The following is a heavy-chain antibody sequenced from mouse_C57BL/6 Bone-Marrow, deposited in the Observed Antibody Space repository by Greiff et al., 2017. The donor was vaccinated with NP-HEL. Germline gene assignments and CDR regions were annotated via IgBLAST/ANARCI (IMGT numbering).Heavy chain of an antibody. CDR3: ARGGSYYYGSSYGFAY. J-gene: IGHJ3*01. D-gene: IGHD1-1*01. CDR1: GYTFTSYW. V-gene: IGHV1-50*01. CDR2: IDPSDSYT. Sequence: QVQLQQPGAELVKPGASVKLSCKASGYTFTSYWMQWVKQRPGQGLEWIGEIDPSDSYTNYNQKFKGKATLTVDTSSSTANMQLSSLASEDSAVYYCARGGSYYYGSSYGFAYWGQGTLVTVSA.